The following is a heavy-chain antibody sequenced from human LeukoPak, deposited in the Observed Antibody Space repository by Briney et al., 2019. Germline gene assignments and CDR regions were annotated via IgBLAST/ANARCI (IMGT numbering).Heavy chain of an antibody. V-gene: IGHV4-61*02. J-gene: IGHJ5*02. D-gene: IGHD6-13*01. CDR1: GGSISSGGYY. CDR2: IYASGST. CDR3: ARARAAAGTDWFDP. Sequence: SETLSLTCTVSGGSISSGGYYWSWIRQPAGKGLEWIGRIYASGSTNYNPSLKSRVTMSVDTSKNQFSLKLISVTAADTAVYYCARARAAAGTDWFDPWGQGTLVTVSS.